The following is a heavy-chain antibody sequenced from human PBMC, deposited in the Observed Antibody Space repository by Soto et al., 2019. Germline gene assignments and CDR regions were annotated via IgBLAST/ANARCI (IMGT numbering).Heavy chain of an antibody. CDR3: ARMVLGVDWSPNLFDP. D-gene: IGHD3-9*01. Sequence: KESGPVLVKPTETLTLTCTVSGFSLSNARMGVSFIRQPPGKALEWLAHIFSNDEKSNSTSLKSRLTISKDTSKSQVVLTMITVDHVDKATYSSARMVLGVDWSPNLFDPWGKGTLVTVCS. V-gene: IGHV2-26*01. CDR1: GFSLSNARMG. CDR2: IFSNDEK. J-gene: IGHJ5*02.